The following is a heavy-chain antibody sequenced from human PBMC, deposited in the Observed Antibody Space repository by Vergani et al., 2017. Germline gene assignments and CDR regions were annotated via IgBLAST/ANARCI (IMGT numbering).Heavy chain of an antibody. D-gene: IGHD4-17*01. V-gene: IGHV3-48*01. CDR2: ISDRRASI. CDR1: GFSFSNAN. CDR3: AKEAIVDYGFYFDH. Sequence: EVQLVESGGGLVQPGGSLRLSCAASGFSFSNANMNWVRQAPGKGLEWISYISDRRASIYYAASVRGRFTVSRDNARNSLSLQMNSLRAEDTAIYYCAKEAIVDYGFYFDHWGQRGLVTVSS. J-gene: IGHJ4*02.